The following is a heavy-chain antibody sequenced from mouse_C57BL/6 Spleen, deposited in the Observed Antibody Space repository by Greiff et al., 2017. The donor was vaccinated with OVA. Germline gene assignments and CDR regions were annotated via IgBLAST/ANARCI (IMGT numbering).Heavy chain of an antibody. Sequence: VQLQQPGAELVRPGSSVKLSCKASGFTFTNYWMDWVKQRPGQGLEWIGNIYPSDSETHYKQKFKDQATFTGDKSSSTAYLQLSSLTSEYSAVYYCARSGLHAMDVWGKGTSVTVSS. CDR2: IYPSDSET. CDR1: GFTFTNYW. J-gene: IGHJ4*01. D-gene: IGHD2-13*01. V-gene: IGHV1-61*01. CDR3: ARSGLHAMDV.